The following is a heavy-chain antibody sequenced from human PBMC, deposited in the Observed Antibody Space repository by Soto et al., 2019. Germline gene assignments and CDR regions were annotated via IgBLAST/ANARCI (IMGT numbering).Heavy chain of an antibody. CDR2: INYSGST. J-gene: IGHJ6*03. CDR1: GGSISSYY. V-gene: IGHV4-59*08. Sequence: SETLSLTCTVSGGSISSYYWTWIRQPPGKGLEWIGYINYSGSTNYNPSLKSRVTISVDTSKNQFSLRLSSVTAADTAVYYCARQVYYYFMDVWGKGTTVPVSS. CDR3: ARQVYYYFMDV.